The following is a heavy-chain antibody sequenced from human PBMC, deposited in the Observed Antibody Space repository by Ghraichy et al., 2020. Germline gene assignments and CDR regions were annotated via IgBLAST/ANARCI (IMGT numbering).Heavy chain of an antibody. J-gene: IGHJ4*02. CDR2: ISSNGGST. V-gene: IGHV3-64D*06. D-gene: IGHD3-16*02. Sequence: GESLNISCSASGFTFSSYAMHWVRQAPGKGLEYVSAISSNGGSTYYADSVKGRFTISRDNSKNTLYLQMSSLRAEDTAVYYCVKDQRDYVWGSYRDNDYWGQGTLVTVSS. CDR3: VKDQRDYVWGSYRDNDY. CDR1: GFTFSSYA.